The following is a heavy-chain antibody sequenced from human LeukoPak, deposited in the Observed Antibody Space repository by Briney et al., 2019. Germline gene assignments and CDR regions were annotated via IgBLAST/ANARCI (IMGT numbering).Heavy chain of an antibody. V-gene: IGHV3-48*03. CDR2: ISSSGSTI. CDR3: ARSGAGDSSGYYFLFDY. D-gene: IGHD3-22*01. J-gene: IGHJ4*02. CDR1: GFTFKESA. Sequence: GGSLRLSCTASGFTFKESAMTWVRQASGKGLEWVSYISSSGSTIYYADSVKGRFTISRDNAKNSLYLQMNSLRAEDTAVYYCARSGAGDSSGYYFLFDYWGQGTLVTVSS.